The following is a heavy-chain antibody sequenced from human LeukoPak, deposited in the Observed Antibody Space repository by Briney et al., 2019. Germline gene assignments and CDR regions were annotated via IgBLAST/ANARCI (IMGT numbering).Heavy chain of an antibody. Sequence: PGGSLRLSCAASGFTVSSNYMSWVRQAPGKGLEWVSVIYSGGSTYYADSVKGRFTISRDNSKNTLYLQMNSLRAEDTAVYYCARVLSYDSSGYYPRSRFDPWGQGTLVTVSS. D-gene: IGHD3-22*01. V-gene: IGHV3-66*01. J-gene: IGHJ5*02. CDR1: GFTVSSNY. CDR3: ARVLSYDSSGYYPRSRFDP. CDR2: IYSGGST.